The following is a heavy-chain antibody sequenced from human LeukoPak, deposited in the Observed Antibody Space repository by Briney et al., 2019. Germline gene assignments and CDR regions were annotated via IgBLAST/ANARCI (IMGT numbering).Heavy chain of an antibody. CDR1: EYTFTGYY. V-gene: IGHV1-2*06. Sequence: ASVKVSCKASEYTFTGYYMHWVRQAPGQALEWMGRINPNSGGTNYAQKFQGRVTMTRDTSISTAYMELSRLRSDDTAVYYCARGEYYYDSRFDYWGQGALVTVSS. CDR2: INPNSGGT. D-gene: IGHD3-22*01. J-gene: IGHJ4*02. CDR3: ARGEYYYDSRFDY.